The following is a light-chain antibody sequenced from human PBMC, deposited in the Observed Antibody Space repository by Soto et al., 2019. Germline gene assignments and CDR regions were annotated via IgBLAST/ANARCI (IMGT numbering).Light chain of an antibody. J-gene: IGKJ1*01. V-gene: IGKV1-5*01. Sequence: DIQMTQSPSTLSASVGDRVTITCRASQIISTWLAWYQQKPGKAPKLLIYDASSLESGVPSRFSGSASGTKFTLTISSLQPDDFATYYCLQYNSYSWTFGQGTKVDIK. CDR3: LQYNSYSWT. CDR2: DAS. CDR1: QIISTW.